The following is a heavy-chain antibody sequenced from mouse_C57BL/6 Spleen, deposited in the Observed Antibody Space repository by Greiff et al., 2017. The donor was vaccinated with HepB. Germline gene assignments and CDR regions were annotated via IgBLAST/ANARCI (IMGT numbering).Heavy chain of an antibody. CDR1: GVDFSRYW. Sequence: AGGGVDFSRYWMSWVRRAPGKGLEWIGEINPDSSTINYAPSLKDKFIISRDNAKNTLYLQMSKVRSEDTALYYCARLYDYDYYWYFDVWGTGTTVTVSS. CDR2: INPDSSTI. CDR3: ARLYDYDYYWYFDV. V-gene: IGHV4-1*01. D-gene: IGHD2-4*01. J-gene: IGHJ1*03.